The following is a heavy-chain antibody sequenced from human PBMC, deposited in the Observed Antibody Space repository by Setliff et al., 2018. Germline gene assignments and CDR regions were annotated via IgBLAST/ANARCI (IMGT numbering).Heavy chain of an antibody. J-gene: IGHJ6*03. CDR3: ARADYIRYFYTDA. CDR1: GGSTSVGNFF. Sequence: SETLSLTCTVFGGSTSVGNFFWTWIRQRPEKGLEWIGYTSNGQGGFNSPSLRGRTSITADTSKNQFSLSLSSITAADTAVYDCARADYIRYFYTDAWGKGTTVTVSS. CDR2: TSNGQGG. D-gene: IGHD4-4*01. V-gene: IGHV4-31*03.